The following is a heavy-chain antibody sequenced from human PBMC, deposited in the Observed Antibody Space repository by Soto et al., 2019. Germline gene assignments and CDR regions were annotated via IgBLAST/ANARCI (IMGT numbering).Heavy chain of an antibody. V-gene: IGHV3-7*05. J-gene: IGHJ6*02. CDR3: ARDLGYCSSTSCYASGYYGMDV. CDR1: GFTFSSYW. D-gene: IGHD2-2*01. CDR2: IKQDGSEK. Sequence: GGSLRLSCAASGFTFSSYWMSWVRQAPGKGLEWVANIKQDGSEKYYVDSVKGRFTISRDNAKNSLYLQMNSLRAEDTAVYYCARDLGYCSSTSCYASGYYGMDVWGQGTTVTVSS.